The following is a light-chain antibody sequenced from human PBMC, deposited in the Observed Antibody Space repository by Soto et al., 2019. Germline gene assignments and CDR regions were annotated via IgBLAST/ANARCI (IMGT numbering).Light chain of an antibody. J-gene: IGLJ1*01. Sequence: QSVLTQPASVSGSPGQSITISCTGTSSDVGSYNLVSWYQQHPGKAPKLMIYEGSKWPSGVSNRFSGSKSGNPASLTISGLQAEDEADYYCCSYAGTSTYVFGPGTKLTVL. V-gene: IGLV2-23*01. CDR3: CSYAGTSTYV. CDR1: SSDVGSYNL. CDR2: EGS.